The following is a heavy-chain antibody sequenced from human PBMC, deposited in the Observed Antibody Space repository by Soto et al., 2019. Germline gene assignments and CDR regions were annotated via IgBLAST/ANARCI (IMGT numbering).Heavy chain of an antibody. CDR2: IYPGDSDT. CDR1: GYCFTSYW. Sequence: GGTLKISCQGSGYCFTSYWIGWVRQMPGKGLEWMGIIYPGDSDTKYSPSFQGQVTISADKSISTAYLQWSSLKASDTAMYYCASSSKDYYYYYMDVWGKGTTVTVSS. V-gene: IGHV5-51*01. J-gene: IGHJ6*03. CDR3: ASSSKDYYYYYMDV.